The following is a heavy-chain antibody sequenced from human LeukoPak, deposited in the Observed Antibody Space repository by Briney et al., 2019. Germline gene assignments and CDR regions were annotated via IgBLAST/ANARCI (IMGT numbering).Heavy chain of an antibody. CDR1: GFTFSRYG. J-gene: IGHJ4*02. CDR3: AKDSNWAFDY. V-gene: IGHV3-30*02. D-gene: IGHD7-27*01. Sequence: PGGSLRLSCGASGFTFSRYGMHWVRQAPGKGLEWVTYIRKDGSDKYYADSVKGRSTISRDSSKNMVYLQMTSLRAEDTALYYCAKDSNWAFDYWGQGTLVSVST. CDR2: IRKDGSDK.